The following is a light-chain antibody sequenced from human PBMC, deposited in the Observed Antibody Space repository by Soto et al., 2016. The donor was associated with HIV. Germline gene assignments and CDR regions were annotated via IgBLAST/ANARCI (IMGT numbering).Light chain of an antibody. V-gene: IGKV1-39*01. Sequence: DIQMTQSPSSLSLSIGDRVSITCRASQSISTYLHWYQQKPGRAPKLLIYDASSLQSGVPSRFSGRGSGTDFTLTISDLQHEDLATYYXQQSSDGPRRTFGRTGPRWKS. J-gene: IGKJ1*01. CDR2: DAS. CDR1: QSISTY. CDR3: QQSSDGPRRT.